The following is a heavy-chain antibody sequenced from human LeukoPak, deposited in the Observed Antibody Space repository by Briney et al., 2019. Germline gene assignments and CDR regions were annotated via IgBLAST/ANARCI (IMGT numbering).Heavy chain of an antibody. CDR1: GYTFTGYY. CDR2: INPNSGGT. D-gene: IGHD3-16*01. Sequence: ASVNVSCKASGYTFTGYYMHWVRQAPGQGREWTGWINPNSGGTNYAQKFQGRVTMGRDTSISTAYMELSRLRSDDTAVYYCARVGGQSYYYGMDLWGQGATVTVSS. J-gene: IGHJ6*01. V-gene: IGHV1-2*02. CDR3: ARVGGQSYYYGMDL.